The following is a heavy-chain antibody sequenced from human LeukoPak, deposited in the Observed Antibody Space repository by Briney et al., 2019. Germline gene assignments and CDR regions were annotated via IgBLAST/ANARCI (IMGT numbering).Heavy chain of an antibody. CDR1: GGSMSPYH. Sequence: PSETLSLTCTVSGGSMSPYHWGWIRQPPGKGLEWTGYIYYSGSTNYNPSLKSRVTISVDTSKNQFSLKLSSVTAADTAVYYCARGRGYGGKRGYFDYWGQGTLVTVSS. D-gene: IGHD4-23*01. CDR3: ARGRGYGGKRGYFDY. V-gene: IGHV4-59*12. CDR2: IYYSGST. J-gene: IGHJ4*02.